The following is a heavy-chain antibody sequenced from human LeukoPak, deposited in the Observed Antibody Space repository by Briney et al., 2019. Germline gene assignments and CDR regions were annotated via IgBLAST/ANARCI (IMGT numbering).Heavy chain of an antibody. D-gene: IGHD6-19*01. V-gene: IGHV3-23*01. CDR2: ISGSSDST. CDR1: GYSFTSYW. Sequence: GESLKISCQGSGYSFTSYWIGWVRQAPGKGLEWVSGISGSSDSTYYADSVKGRFTISRDNSKNTLYLQMNSLRAEDTAVYYCARRSGIAVAGAFDYWGQGTLVTVSS. J-gene: IGHJ4*02. CDR3: ARRSGIAVAGAFDY.